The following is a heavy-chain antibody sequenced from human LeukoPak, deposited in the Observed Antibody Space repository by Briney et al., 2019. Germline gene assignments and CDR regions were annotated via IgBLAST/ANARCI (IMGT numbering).Heavy chain of an antibody. D-gene: IGHD5-12*01. Sequence: SETLSLTCTVSGGSISSGGYYWSWIRQHPGKGLEWIGYIYYSGSTYYNPSLKSRVTISVDTSKNQFSLKLSSVTAADTAVYYCARHGDIVATFDYWGQGTLVTVSS. CDR2: IYYSGST. J-gene: IGHJ4*02. CDR1: GGSISSGGYY. CDR3: ARHGDIVATFDY. V-gene: IGHV4-39*01.